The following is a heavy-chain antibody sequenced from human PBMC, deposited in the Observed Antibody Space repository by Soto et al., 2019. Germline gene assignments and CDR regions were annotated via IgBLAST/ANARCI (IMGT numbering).Heavy chain of an antibody. CDR3: ARGGGGWYLPY. J-gene: IGHJ4*02. V-gene: IGHV4-34*01. D-gene: IGHD6-19*01. CDR1: GASFSGYY. CDR2: INHSGST. Sequence: PSEPLTLTGAVYGASFSGYYWSWIRQPPGKGLEWSGGINHSGSTTYNPSLTSRVTISVHTSTNQFSLKLSSVTAAHTAVYYSARGGGGWYLPYWGQGTLVTVSS.